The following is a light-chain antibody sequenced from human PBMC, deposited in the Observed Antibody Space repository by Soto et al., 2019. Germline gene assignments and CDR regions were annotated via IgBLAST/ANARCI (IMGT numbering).Light chain of an antibody. CDR1: ESVSSSY. CDR2: GAS. CDR3: QQYCSSSWT. Sequence: EIVLTQSPGTLSLSPGERATLSCRASESVSSSYLAWYQQKTGQAPRLLIYGASSRATGIPDRFSGSGSETDFTLTISRLEPEDFAVYYCQQYCSSSWTFGQGTKVDIK. V-gene: IGKV3-20*01. J-gene: IGKJ1*01.